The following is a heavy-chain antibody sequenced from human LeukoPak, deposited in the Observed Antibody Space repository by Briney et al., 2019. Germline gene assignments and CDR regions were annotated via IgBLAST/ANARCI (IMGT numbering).Heavy chain of an antibody. V-gene: IGHV1-69*01. CDR3: ARVMKYHPLGLFNWFDP. Sequence: ASVKVSCKASGGTFSSYAISWARQAPGQGLEWMGGIIPIFGTANYAQKFQGRVTITADESTSTAYMELSSLRSEDTAVYYCARVMKYHPLGLFNWFDPWGQGTLVTVSS. D-gene: IGHD2-2*01. J-gene: IGHJ5*02. CDR1: GGTFSSYA. CDR2: IIPIFGTA.